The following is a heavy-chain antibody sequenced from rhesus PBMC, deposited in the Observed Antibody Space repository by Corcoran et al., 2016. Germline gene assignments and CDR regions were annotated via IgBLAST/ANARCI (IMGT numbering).Heavy chain of an antibody. CDR3: ARVSGYEDDYGYYYPHYFDY. J-gene: IGHJ4*01. Sequence: QVTLKESGPALVKPTQTLTLTCTFSGFSLSTSGMGVGWIRQPPGKALERLASIYWDDEKYYSTSLKRRLTISKDTSKNQMVLTLTNMDPVDTATYYCARVSGYEDDYGYYYPHYFDYWGQGVLVTVSS. V-gene: IGHV2S1*01. CDR1: GFSLSTSGMG. CDR2: IYWDDEK. D-gene: IGHD3S6*01.